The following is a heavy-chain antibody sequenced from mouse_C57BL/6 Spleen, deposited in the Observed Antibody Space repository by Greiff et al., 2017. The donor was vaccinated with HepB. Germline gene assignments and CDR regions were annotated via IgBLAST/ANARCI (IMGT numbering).Heavy chain of an antibody. V-gene: IGHV3-1*01. D-gene: IGHD4-1*01. CDR2: ISYSGST. J-gene: IGHJ4*01. CDR1: GYSITSGYD. Sequence: VQLKQSGPGMVKPSQSLSLTCTVTGYSITSGYDWHWIRHFPGNKLEWMGYISYSGSTNYNPSLKSRISITHDTSKNHFFLKLNSVTTEDTATYYCARANWDHYYAMDYWGQGTSVTVSS. CDR3: ARANWDHYYAMDY.